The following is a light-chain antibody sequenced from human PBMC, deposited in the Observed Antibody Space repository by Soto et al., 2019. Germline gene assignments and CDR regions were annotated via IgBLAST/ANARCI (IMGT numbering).Light chain of an antibody. Sequence: EIVLTQSPGTLSLSPGERATLSCRASETVSSYLLWYQQKPGQDPRLLIYDASERATGIPARFSGSGSGTEFTLTISSLQPDDFATYYCQHYNSYSEAFGQGTKVDIK. CDR2: DAS. J-gene: IGKJ1*01. V-gene: IGKV3-11*01. CDR1: ETVSSY. CDR3: QHYNSYSEA.